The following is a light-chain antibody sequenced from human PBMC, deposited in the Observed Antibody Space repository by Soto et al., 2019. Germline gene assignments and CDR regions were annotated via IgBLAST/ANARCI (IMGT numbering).Light chain of an antibody. CDR2: DAS. V-gene: IGKV3-11*01. Sequence: EIVLTQSPATLSLSPGERATLSCRASQSISSYLAWYQQKPGQAPRLLIYDASNRATGIPARLSGGGTGTDFSLTISSLEPEDFAVYYCQQRSNWPPTFGVGTKVEIK. CDR3: QQRSNWPPT. CDR1: QSISSY. J-gene: IGKJ4*01.